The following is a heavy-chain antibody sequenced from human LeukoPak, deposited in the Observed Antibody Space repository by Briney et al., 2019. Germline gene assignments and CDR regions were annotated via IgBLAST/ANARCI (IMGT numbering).Heavy chain of an antibody. CDR1: GGSISSSSYY. D-gene: IGHD3-10*01. Sequence: SETLSLTCTVSGGSISSSSYYWGWIRQPPGKGLEWIGSIYYSGSTYYNPSLKSRVTISVDTSKNQFSLKLSSVTAADTAVYYCARARGTYGSGSYLVWGQGTLVTVSS. J-gene: IGHJ4*02. V-gene: IGHV4-39*07. CDR3: ARARGTYGSGSYLV. CDR2: IYYSGST.